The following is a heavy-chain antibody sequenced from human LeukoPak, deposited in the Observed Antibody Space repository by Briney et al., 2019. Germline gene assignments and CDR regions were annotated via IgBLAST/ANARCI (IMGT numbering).Heavy chain of an antibody. CDR2: FDPEDGET. V-gene: IGHV1-24*01. Sequence: ASVKVSCKVSGYTLTELSMHWVRQAPGKGLEWMGGFDPEDGETVYAQKFQGRVTMTEDTSTDTAYMELSSLRSEDTAVYYCATSHFCSSTSCYNHYYYYGMDVWGKGTPVTVSS. CDR3: ATSHFCSSTSCYNHYYYYGMDV. J-gene: IGHJ6*04. D-gene: IGHD2-2*02. CDR1: GYTLTELS.